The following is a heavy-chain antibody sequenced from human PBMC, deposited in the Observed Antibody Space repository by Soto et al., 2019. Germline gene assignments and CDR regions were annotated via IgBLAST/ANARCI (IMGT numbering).Heavy chain of an antibody. CDR1: GFTFSTYW. D-gene: IGHD1-7*01. CDR2: INSDGSST. J-gene: IGHJ5*02. V-gene: IGHV3-74*03. CDR3: ARGGKRELRSRHNWFDP. Sequence: EVQLVESGGGLVQPGGSLRLSCAASGFTFSTYWMHWVRQAPGKGLVWVSRINSDGSSTTYADSVEGRFTISRDNAKNTLYLQMNSLRAEDTSVYYCARGGKRELRSRHNWFDPWGQGILVTVSS.